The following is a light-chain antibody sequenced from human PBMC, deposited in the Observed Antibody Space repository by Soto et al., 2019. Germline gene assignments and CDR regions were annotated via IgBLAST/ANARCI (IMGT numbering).Light chain of an antibody. J-gene: IGKJ1*01. CDR3: QQYNSYSWT. V-gene: IGKV1-5*01. CDR2: DAS. Sequence: DIQMTQSPSTLSASVGDRVTITCRASQSISSWLAWYQQKPGKAPKLLIYDASSLESGVPSRFSGSGSGTEYPLPLSSLQPDDFATYYCQQYNSYSWTFGQGTKVEIK. CDR1: QSISSW.